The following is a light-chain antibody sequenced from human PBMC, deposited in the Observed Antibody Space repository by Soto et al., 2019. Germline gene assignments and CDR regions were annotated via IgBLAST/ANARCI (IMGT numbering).Light chain of an antibody. CDR1: QSVSTNY. CDR3: QQYGRSPMT. V-gene: IGKV3-20*01. CDR2: GTS. Sequence: EIVLTQSPGTLSLSPGERATLSCRASQSVSTNYLTWYQQKPGQAPRLLIYGTSSRATGIPDRFSGSGSGTDFTLTISRLEPEGFAVYYCQQYGRSPMTFGQGTKVEI. J-gene: IGKJ1*01.